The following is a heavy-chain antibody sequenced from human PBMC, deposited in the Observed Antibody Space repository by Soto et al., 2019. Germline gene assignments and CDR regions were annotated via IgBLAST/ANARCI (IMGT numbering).Heavy chain of an antibody. CDR2: ISGSGGST. CDR1: GFTFSSYA. CDR3: AKRPTVAGTHYFDY. D-gene: IGHD6-19*01. Sequence: GGSQSLSCAASGFTFSSYAMSWVRQAPGKGLEWASAISGSGGSTYYADSVKGRFTISRDNSKNTLYLQMNSLRAEDTAVYYCAKRPTVAGTHYFDYWGQGTLVTVSS. V-gene: IGHV3-23*01. J-gene: IGHJ4*02.